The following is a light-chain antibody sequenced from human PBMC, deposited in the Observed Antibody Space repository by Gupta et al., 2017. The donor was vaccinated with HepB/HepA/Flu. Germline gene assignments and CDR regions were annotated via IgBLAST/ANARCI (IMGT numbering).Light chain of an antibody. V-gene: IGLV2-14*01. CDR3: SSYTTTSAVEV. CDR2: DVY. J-gene: IGLJ2*01. Sequence: QSALIQPASVSGSPGQSITISCTGNTSDVGGYNHVCWYQQYSGKAPKLIIYDVYYRPSWFSNRCSGCKSGNTASLTISGLQSEDEANYYCSSYTTTSAVEVFGGGTKLTVL. CDR1: TSDVGGYNH.